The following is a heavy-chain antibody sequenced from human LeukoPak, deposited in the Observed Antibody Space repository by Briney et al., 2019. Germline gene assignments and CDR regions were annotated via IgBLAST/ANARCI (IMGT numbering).Heavy chain of an antibody. CDR3: ARDYLYAFDY. CDR1: GFGFSSYS. J-gene: IGHJ4*02. CDR2: ISGSGNAK. D-gene: IGHD2-2*01. V-gene: IGHV3-48*01. Sequence: GGSLRLSCAASGFGFSSYSMNWVRQAPGKGLEWVSYISGSGNAKHYTDSVKGRFTISRDNAKNALYLQMNSLRAEDTAVYFCARDYLYAFDYWGQGTLVT.